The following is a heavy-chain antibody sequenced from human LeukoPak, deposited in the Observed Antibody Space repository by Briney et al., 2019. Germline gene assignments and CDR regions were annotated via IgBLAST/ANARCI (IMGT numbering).Heavy chain of an antibody. Sequence: PGRSLRLSCAASGFPFSSYAMHWVRQAPGKGLEWVAVISYDGSNKYYADSVKGRFTISRDNSKNTLYLQMNSLRAEDTAVYYCASTGSGATTIDYWGQGTLVTVSS. CDR3: ASTGSGATTIDY. V-gene: IGHV3-30-3*01. CDR2: ISYDGSNK. D-gene: IGHD1-26*01. CDR1: GFPFSSYA. J-gene: IGHJ4*02.